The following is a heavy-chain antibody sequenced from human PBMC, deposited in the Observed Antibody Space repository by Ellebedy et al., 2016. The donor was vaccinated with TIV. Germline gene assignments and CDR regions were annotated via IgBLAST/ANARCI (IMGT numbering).Heavy chain of an antibody. CDR3: CRKGGGGTTPLYFDY. CDR2: IFHHGNNK. V-gene: IGHV3-30-3*01. Sequence: PGGSLRLSCAASGFTFSSYAMHWVRQAPGKGLEWVALIFHHGNNKDYADSVKGRFTISRDNSKNTLYLQMKSLRAEDTAVYYCCRKGGGGTTPLYFDYWGQGTLVTVSS. CDR1: GFTFSSYA. J-gene: IGHJ4*02. D-gene: IGHD3-16*01.